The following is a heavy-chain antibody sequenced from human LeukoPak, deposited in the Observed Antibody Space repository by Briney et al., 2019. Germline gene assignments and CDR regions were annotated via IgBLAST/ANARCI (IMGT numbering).Heavy chain of an antibody. CDR3: ATDSSGPHPHFVVI. CDR2: ISSNGSTL. V-gene: IGHV3-48*03. Sequence: PAGSLRPSCAAPGFTFSSFEMNWVRQAPGKGLEWVSYISSNGSTLYYADSVKGRFTISRDNAKNSLYLQMNSLRAKDTAVYYCATDSSGPHPHFVVIWGQGTMVTVSS. J-gene: IGHJ3*02. CDR1: GFTFSSFE. D-gene: IGHD3-22*01.